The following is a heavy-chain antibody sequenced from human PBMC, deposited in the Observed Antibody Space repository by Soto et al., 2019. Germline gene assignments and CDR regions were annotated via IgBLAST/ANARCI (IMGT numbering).Heavy chain of an antibody. CDR3: AREAPQYCSSTSCPHGAWFDP. Sequence: QVQLVESGGGVVQPGRPLRLSCAASGFTFSSYGMHWVRQAPGKGLEWVAVIWYDGSNKYYADSVKGRFTISRDNSKNTLYLQMNSLRAEDTAVYYCAREAPQYCSSTSCPHGAWFDPWGQGTLVTVSS. CDR1: GFTFSSYG. J-gene: IGHJ5*02. CDR2: IWYDGSNK. D-gene: IGHD2-2*01. V-gene: IGHV3-33*01.